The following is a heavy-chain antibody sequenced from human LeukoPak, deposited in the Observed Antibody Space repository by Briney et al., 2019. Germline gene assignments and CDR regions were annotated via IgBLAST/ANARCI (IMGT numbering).Heavy chain of an antibody. D-gene: IGHD1-7*01. CDR1: GFTFSSYR. Sequence: PGGSLRLSCAASGFTFSSYRMHWVRQAPGKGLVWVSRINSDGSSTSYADSVKGRFTISRDNAKNSLYLQMNSLRAEDTAVYYCARAHNWKYGSFDFWGQGTLVTVSS. CDR2: INSDGSST. J-gene: IGHJ4*02. CDR3: ARAHNWKYGSFDF. V-gene: IGHV3-74*01.